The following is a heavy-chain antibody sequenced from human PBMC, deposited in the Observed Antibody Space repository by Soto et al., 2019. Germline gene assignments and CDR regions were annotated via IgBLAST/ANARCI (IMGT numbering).Heavy chain of an antibody. J-gene: IGHJ4*02. CDR1: GVTFSGSG. V-gene: IGHV3-73*01. D-gene: IGHD1-26*01. CDR3: TRLVRMAGATANDY. CDR2: IRSKANSYAT. Sequence: PGGSLRLSCADSGVTFSGSGMHWVGQASGKGLEWVGRIRSKANSYATAYAASVKGRFTISRDDSKNTAYLQMNSLKTEDTAVYYCTRLVRMAGATANDYWGQGT.